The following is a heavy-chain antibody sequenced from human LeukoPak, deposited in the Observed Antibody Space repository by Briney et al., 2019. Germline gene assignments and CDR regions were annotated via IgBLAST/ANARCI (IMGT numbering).Heavy chain of an antibody. CDR1: GFTVSSNY. D-gene: IGHD3-10*01. Sequence: GGSLRLSCAASGFTVSSNYMSWVRQAPGKGLEWVGRIRSKTDGGTTDYTAPVEGRFTISRDDSKDTVYLQMNSLKSEDTGVYYCTTLYGSGRFDWGQGTLVTVSP. CDR2: IRSKTDGGTT. CDR3: TTLYGSGRFD. J-gene: IGHJ4*02. V-gene: IGHV3-15*01.